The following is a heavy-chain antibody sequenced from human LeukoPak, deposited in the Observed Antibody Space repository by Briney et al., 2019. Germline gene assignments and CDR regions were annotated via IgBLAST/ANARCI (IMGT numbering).Heavy chain of an antibody. CDR3: ARDEIEELLTGWGGMDV. CDR1: DYTFTFYG. D-gene: IGHD3-10*01. J-gene: IGHJ6*02. CDR2: INGGNGNT. Sequence: ASVKVSCKASDYTFTFYGITWVRQAPGHGLEWMGWINGGNGNTKYSQKFQDRVTFTRDTSASTAYMELSSLRSEDTAVYYCARDEIEELLTGWGGMDVWGQGTTVTVSS. V-gene: IGHV1-3*01.